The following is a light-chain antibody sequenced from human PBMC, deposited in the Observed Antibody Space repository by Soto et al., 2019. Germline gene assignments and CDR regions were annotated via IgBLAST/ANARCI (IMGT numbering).Light chain of an antibody. CDR3: SSYTSSSLYV. Sequence: QSVLTQPASVSGSPGQSITISCTGTSSDVGGYNYVSWYQQHPGKAPKLMIYEVSNRPSGVSNRLSGSKSGNTASLTISGLQAEDEADYYRSSYTSSSLYVFGTGTKVTVL. CDR2: EVS. J-gene: IGLJ1*01. V-gene: IGLV2-14*01. CDR1: SSDVGGYNY.